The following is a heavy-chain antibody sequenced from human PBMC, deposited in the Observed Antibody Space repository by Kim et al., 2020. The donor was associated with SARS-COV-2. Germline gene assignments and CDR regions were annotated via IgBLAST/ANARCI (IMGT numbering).Heavy chain of an antibody. V-gene: IGHV3-30*04. CDR3: ARDLGGLGVRGVIRYYFDY. J-gene: IGHJ4*02. D-gene: IGHD3-10*01. Sequence: GGSLRLSCAASGFTFSSYAMHWVRQAPGKGLEWVAVISYDGSNKYYADSVKGRFTISRDNSKNTLYLQMNSLRAEDTAVYYCARDLGGLGVRGVIRYYFDYWGQGTLVTVSS. CDR2: ISYDGSNK. CDR1: GFTFSSYA.